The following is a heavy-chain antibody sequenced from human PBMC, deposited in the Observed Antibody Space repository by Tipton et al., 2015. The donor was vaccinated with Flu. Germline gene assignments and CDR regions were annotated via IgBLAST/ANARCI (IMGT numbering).Heavy chain of an antibody. CDR2: VNHSGGT. Sequence: TLSLTCTISGGSFSAYYWSWIRQSPGKGLEWIGEVNHSGGTNYNPSLKGRVTISLDTSKNHFSLELSSVTAADTAVYYCASATAVTTSGMDVWGQGTTVTVSS. J-gene: IGHJ6*02. CDR3: ASATAVTTSGMDV. V-gene: IGHV4-34*01. CDR1: GGSFSAYY. D-gene: IGHD4-11*01.